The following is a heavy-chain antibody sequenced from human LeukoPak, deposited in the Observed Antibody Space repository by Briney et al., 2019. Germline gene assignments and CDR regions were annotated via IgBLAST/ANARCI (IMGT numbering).Heavy chain of an antibody. CDR3: ARLSDSGSFYNPFDR. J-gene: IGHJ5*02. CDR1: GYSFTTYW. V-gene: IGHV5-51*01. CDR2: IYPGDSDT. D-gene: IGHD3-10*01. Sequence: GESLKISCKGSGYSFTTYWIAWVRQMPGKGLEWMGIIYPGDSDTRYSPSFQGQVSISADKSISTAYLQWSSLKASDTAMYYCARLSDSGSFYNPFDRWGQGTLVTVSS.